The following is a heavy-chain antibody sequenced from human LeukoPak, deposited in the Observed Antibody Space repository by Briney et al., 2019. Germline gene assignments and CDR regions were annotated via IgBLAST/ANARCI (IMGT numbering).Heavy chain of an antibody. J-gene: IGHJ1*01. D-gene: IGHD3-22*01. CDR2: ITTNGGRT. CDR1: GFTFASYG. V-gene: IGHV3-23*01. Sequence: GGSLRLSCAASGFTFASYGMSWVRQAPGKGLEWVSFITTNGGRTSYADSVEGRFTISRDNPRNTRYMQMNSLRDEDTAVYYCAIMHGYYDGTGYWVQWGQGTLVTVSS. CDR3: AIMHGYYDGTGYWVQ.